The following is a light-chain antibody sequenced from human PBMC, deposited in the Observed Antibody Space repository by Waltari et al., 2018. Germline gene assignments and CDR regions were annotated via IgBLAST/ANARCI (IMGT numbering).Light chain of an antibody. CDR2: DVS. CDR3: CSYAGSYTVV. Sequence: QSALTQPRSVSGSPGQSVTISCTGTSNDVGGYNYVSWYQQHPGKAPKLMICDVSKRPSGVPDRFSASKSGNTASLTISGLQAEDEADYYCCSYAGSYTVVFGGGTKLTVL. J-gene: IGLJ2*01. V-gene: IGLV2-11*01. CDR1: SNDVGGYNY.